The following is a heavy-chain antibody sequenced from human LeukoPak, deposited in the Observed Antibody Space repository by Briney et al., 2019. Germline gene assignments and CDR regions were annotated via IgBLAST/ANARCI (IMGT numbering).Heavy chain of an antibody. V-gene: IGHV3-53*01. D-gene: IGHD6-19*01. CDR3: AGRRSSGWYAY. CDR1: GFTVSSNY. CDR2: IYDSGTT. J-gene: IGHJ4*02. Sequence: GGSLRLSCATSGFTVSSNYMSWVRQAPGKGLEWASAIYDSGTTYYADSVKGRFLIFRDTSKNTVDLQMNSLRVEDTAVYYCAGRRSSGWYAYWGQGTLVTVSS.